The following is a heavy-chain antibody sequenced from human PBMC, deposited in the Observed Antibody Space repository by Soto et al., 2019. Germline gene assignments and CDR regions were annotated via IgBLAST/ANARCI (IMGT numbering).Heavy chain of an antibody. D-gene: IGHD2-15*01. J-gene: IGHJ6*02. CDR1: GFTFSSYA. CDR2: ISYDGSNK. V-gene: IGHV3-30-3*01. CDR3: AREYLWIVVVVAATDYYGMDV. Sequence: GGSLRLSCAASGFTFSSYAMHWVRQAPGKGLEWVAVISYDGSNKYYADSVKGRFTISRDNSKNTLYLQMNSLRAEDTAVYYCAREYLWIVVVVAATDYYGMDVWGQGTTVTVSS.